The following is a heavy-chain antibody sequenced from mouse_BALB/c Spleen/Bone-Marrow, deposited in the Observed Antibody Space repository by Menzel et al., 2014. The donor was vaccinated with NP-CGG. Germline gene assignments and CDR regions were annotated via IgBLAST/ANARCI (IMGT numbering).Heavy chain of an antibody. Sequence: VQLQQPGAELVKPGASVKLSCTASGFNIKDTYIHWVKQRPEQGLEWIGRIDPANGNTKYDPKFQGKATITADTSSNTAYLQLSSLTSEDTAVYYCARTAPENFDYWGQGTTLTVSS. CDR1: GFNIKDTY. CDR2: IDPANGNT. J-gene: IGHJ2*01. CDR3: ARTAPENFDY. V-gene: IGHV14-3*02. D-gene: IGHD1-2*01.